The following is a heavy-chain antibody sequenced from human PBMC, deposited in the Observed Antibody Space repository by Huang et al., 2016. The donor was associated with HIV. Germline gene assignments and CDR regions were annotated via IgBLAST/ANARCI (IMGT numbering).Heavy chain of an antibody. CDR1: GFIFSNYG. V-gene: IGHV3-30*03. D-gene: IGHD6-19*01. CDR2: RSYDGSNK. CDR3: AWKGDSSGWEYFRH. Sequence: QVQLVESGGGVVQPGRSLRLSCAASGFIFSNYGMHCVRQAPGKGLELVALRSYDGSNKYYTDSVKGRFSISRDNSKNTLYLQMNSLRAEDTAVYYCAWKGDSSGWEYFRHWGQGTLVTVSS. J-gene: IGHJ1*01.